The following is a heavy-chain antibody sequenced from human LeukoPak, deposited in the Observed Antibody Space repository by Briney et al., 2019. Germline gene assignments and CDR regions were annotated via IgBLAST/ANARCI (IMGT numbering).Heavy chain of an antibody. Sequence: GGSLRLSCAASGFTFSSYAMSWVRQAPGKGLEWVSAISGSGGSTYYADSVKGRFTISRDNSKNTLYLQMNSLRAEDTAVYYCAKDRFVVAAAGTFWNYRGQGTLVTVSS. CDR1: GFTFSSYA. CDR3: AKDRFVVAAAGTFWNY. J-gene: IGHJ4*02. V-gene: IGHV3-23*01. D-gene: IGHD6-13*01. CDR2: ISGSGGST.